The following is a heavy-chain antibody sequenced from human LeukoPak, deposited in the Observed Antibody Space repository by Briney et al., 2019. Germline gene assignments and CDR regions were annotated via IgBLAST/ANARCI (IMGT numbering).Heavy chain of an antibody. CDR2: INPDSGGT. J-gene: IGHJ4*02. V-gene: IGHV1-2*02. D-gene: IGHD3-9*01. CDR3: ARDLTGDPAAYFDF. Sequence: ASVKVSCKASGYTFTGYHIHWVRQAPGQGLEWMGWINPDSGGTNFPQNFQGRVTMTRDTSISTAYMEISWLISDDTAVYYCARDLTGDPAAYFDFWGQGTLVTVSS. CDR1: GYTFTGYH.